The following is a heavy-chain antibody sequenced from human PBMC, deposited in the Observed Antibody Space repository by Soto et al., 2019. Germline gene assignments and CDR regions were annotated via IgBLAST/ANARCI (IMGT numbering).Heavy chain of an antibody. CDR3: ARVGRFKSCGSYYFDY. CDR1: GFTVSSNY. Sequence: EVQLVESGGGLVQPGGSLRLSCAASGFTVSSNYMSWVRQAPGKGLEWVSVIYSGGSTYYADSVKGPFTISRHNSKNTLYLQMNSLRDEDTAVYYCARVGRFKSCGSYYFDYWGQGTLVTVSS. V-gene: IGHV3-53*04. D-gene: IGHD2-15*01. CDR2: IYSGGST. J-gene: IGHJ4*02.